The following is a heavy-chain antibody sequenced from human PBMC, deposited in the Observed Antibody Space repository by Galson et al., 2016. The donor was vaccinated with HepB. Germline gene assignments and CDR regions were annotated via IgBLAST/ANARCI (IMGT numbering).Heavy chain of an antibody. Sequence: SLRLSCAASGFNFNIYSMAWVRQAPGKGLEWVSYIDNTGDTRYYADSVKGRFTIFRDNSKNTVDLQMDSLRSEDTAVYYCVVLPGASRFYYGMDVWGQGTTVTVSS. CDR1: GFNFNIYS. V-gene: IGHV3-48*01. CDR2: IDNTGDTR. CDR3: VVLPGASRFYYGMDV. D-gene: IGHD3-10*01. J-gene: IGHJ6*02.